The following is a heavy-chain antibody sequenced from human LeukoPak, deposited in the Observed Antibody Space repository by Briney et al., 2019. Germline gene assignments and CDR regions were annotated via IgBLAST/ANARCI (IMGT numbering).Heavy chain of an antibody. CDR3: AKHYSRKFDP. CDR1: GFTFSSYA. J-gene: IGHJ5*02. D-gene: IGHD4-11*01. CDR2: ISGSGDNT. Sequence: GGSLRLSCAASGFTFSSYAMNWIRQAPGKGLEWVSGISGSGDNTYYADSVKGRFTISRDNSKNTLYLQMNSLRAEDTAVYYCAKHYSRKFDPWGQGTLATVSS. V-gene: IGHV3-23*01.